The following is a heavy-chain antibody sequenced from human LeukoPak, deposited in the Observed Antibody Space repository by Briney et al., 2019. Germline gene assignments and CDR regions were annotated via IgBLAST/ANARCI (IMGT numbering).Heavy chain of an antibody. D-gene: IGHD3-22*01. CDR1: GYSFTSYW. J-gene: IGHJ5*02. V-gene: IGHV5-10-1*01. CDR2: IDPSDSYT. CDR3: ARDGDSSGYHNWFDP. Sequence: GASLRISCKGSGYSFTSYWISWVRQMPGKGLEWRGRIDPSDSYTNYSPSFQGHVTISADKSISTANLQWSSLKASDTAMYYCARDGDSSGYHNWFDPWGQGTLVTVSS.